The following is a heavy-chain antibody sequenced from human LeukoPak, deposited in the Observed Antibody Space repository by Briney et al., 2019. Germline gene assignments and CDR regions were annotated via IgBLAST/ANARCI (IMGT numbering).Heavy chain of an antibody. V-gene: IGHV4-34*01. CDR2: INHSGST. CDR1: GGSFSGYY. Sequence: SETLSLTCAVYGGSFSGYYWSWIRQPPGKGLEWIGEINHSGSTNYNPSLKSRVTISVDTSKNQFSLKLSSVTAADTAVYYCARYQPRFKNFDYWRQGTLVTVSS. CDR3: ARYQPRFKNFDY. J-gene: IGHJ4*02. D-gene: IGHD2-2*01.